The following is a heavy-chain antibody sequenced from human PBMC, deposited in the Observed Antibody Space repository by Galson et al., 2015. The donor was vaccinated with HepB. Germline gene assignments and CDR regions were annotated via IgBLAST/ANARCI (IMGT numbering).Heavy chain of an antibody. D-gene: IGHD5-12*01. Sequence: TLSLTCTVSGGSISSGGYYWSWIRQHPGKGLEWIGYIYYSGSTYYNPSLKSRVTISVDTSKNQFSLKLSSVTAADTAVYYCASSGRVDIVATGPLGGVWGQGTTVTVSS. CDR2: IYYSGST. CDR3: ASSGRVDIVATGPLGGV. CDR1: GGSISSGGYY. V-gene: IGHV4-31*03. J-gene: IGHJ6*02.